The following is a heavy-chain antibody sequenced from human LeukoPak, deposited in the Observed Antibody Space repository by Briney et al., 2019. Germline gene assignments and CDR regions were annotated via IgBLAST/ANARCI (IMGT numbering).Heavy chain of an antibody. V-gene: IGHV1-24*01. CDR1: GYTLTELS. J-gene: IGHJ6*02. D-gene: IGHD3-3*01. CDR2: FDPEDGET. CDR3: ARDQHQTYYDFWSGYIPYRPYYYYGMDV. Sequence: ASVKVSCKVSGYTLTELSMHWVRQAPGKGLEWMGGFDPEDGETIYAQKFQGRVTMTEDTSTDTGYMELSSLRSEDTAVYYCARDQHQTYYDFWSGYIPYRPYYYYGMDVWGQGTTVTVSS.